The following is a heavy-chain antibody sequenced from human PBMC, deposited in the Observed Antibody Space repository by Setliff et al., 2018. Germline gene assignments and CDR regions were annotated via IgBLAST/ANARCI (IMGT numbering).Heavy chain of an antibody. CDR3: ARDWHDYGAIGY. V-gene: IGHV4-4*02. Sequence: SETLSLTCAVSGGSIRSSNWWCWVRQPPGKGLEWIGEIYHSGSTNYNPSLKRRVTISVYKTKNQLSLKLSSVTAADTAVYYCARDWHDYGAIGYWGQGTLVTVSS. CDR2: IYHSGST. J-gene: IGHJ4*02. CDR1: GGSIRSSNW. D-gene: IGHD4-17*01.